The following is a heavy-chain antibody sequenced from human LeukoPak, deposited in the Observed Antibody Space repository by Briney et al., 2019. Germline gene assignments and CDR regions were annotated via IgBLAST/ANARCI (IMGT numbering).Heavy chain of an antibody. CDR2: ISWNSGSI. V-gene: IGHV3-9*03. D-gene: IGHD3-22*01. CDR1: GFTFDDYA. CDR3: ARTRDYYDSSEKGPFDY. J-gene: IGHJ4*02. Sequence: GGSLRLSCAASGFTFDDYAMHWVRQAPGKGLEWVSGISWNSGSIGYADSVKGRFTISRDNSKNTLYLQMGSLRAEDMAVYYCARTRDYYDSSEKGPFDYWGQGTLVTVSS.